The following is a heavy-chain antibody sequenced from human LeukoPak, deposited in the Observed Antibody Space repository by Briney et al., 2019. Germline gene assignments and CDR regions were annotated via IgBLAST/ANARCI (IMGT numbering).Heavy chain of an antibody. CDR2: INHSGST. J-gene: IGHJ4*02. CDR3: ARGGEIVVVTAQYYFDY. D-gene: IGHD2-21*02. Sequence: PSETLSLTCAVYGGSFSGYYWSWIRQPPGKGLEWIGEINHSGSTNYNPSLKSRVTISVDTSKYQFSLKLSSVTAADTAVYYCARGGEIVVVTAQYYFDYWGQGTLVTVSS. V-gene: IGHV4-34*01. CDR1: GGSFSGYY.